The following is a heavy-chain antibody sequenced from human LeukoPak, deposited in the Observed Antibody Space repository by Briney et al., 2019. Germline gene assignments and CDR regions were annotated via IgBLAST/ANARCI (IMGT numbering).Heavy chain of an antibody. CDR2: IYYSGST. V-gene: IGHV4-39*01. J-gene: IGHJ4*02. CDR1: GGSISSSSYY. CDR3: ARHAGAYTYFDY. Sequence: SETLSLTCTVSGGSISSSSYYWGWIRQPPGKGLEWIGSIYYSGSTYYNPSLKSRVTISVDTSKNQFSLRLSSVTAADTAMYYCARHAGAYTYFDYWGQGILVTVSS. D-gene: IGHD4-11*01.